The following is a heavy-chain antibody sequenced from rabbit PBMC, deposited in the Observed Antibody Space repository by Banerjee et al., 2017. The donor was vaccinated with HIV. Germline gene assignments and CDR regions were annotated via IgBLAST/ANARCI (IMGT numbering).Heavy chain of an antibody. J-gene: IGHJ4*01. CDR2: IDPVFGST. D-gene: IGHD6-1*01. Sequence: QLKESGGGLVQPGGSLKLSCKASGFDFSSYYMSWVRQAPGKGLEWIGYIDPVFGSTYYASWVNGRFTISSHNAQNTLYLQLNSLTAADTATYFCARGEDYSGDGYHLWGPGTLVTVS. V-gene: IGHV1S7*01. CDR1: GFDFSSYY. CDR3: ARGEDYSGDGYHL.